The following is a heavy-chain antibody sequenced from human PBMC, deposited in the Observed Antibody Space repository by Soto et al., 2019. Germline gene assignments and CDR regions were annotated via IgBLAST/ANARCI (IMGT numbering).Heavy chain of an antibody. CDR1: GFSLSNARMG. D-gene: IGHD3-9*01. J-gene: IGHJ4*02. Sequence: GSGPTLVNPTETLTLTCTVSGFSLSNARMGVSWIRQPPGKALEWLAHIFSNDEKSYSTSLKSRLTISKDTSKSQVVLTMTNMDPVDTATYYCARIRGYFDWLLYLDYWGQGTLVTVSS. CDR2: IFSNDEK. V-gene: IGHV2-26*01. CDR3: ARIRGYFDWLLYLDY.